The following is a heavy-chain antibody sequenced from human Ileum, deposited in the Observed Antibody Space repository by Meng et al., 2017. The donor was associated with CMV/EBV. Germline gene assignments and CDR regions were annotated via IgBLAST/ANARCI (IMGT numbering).Heavy chain of an antibody. V-gene: IGHV4-39*06. D-gene: IGHD2/OR15-2a*01. J-gene: IGHJ4*02. CDR3: AQRIYIDSYYFDS. CDR2: LYYNGDT. Sequence: RPQLRGAVPGLVKPSQTLSLTCAVSGGTISSNYDWGWIRQAPGKGLGWIGSLYYNGDTYYIPSLKSRVTLSVDTSKNQFSLKLNSVIAADTAVYYCAQRIYIDSYYFDSWGQGTLVTVSS. CDR1: GGTISSNYD.